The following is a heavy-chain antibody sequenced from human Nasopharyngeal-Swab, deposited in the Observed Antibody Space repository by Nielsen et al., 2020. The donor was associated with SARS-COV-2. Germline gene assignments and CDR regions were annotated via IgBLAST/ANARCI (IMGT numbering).Heavy chain of an antibody. D-gene: IGHD3-22*01. CDR2: IYYSGST. Sequence: LRLSCTVSGGSISSYYWSWIRQPPGKGLEWIGYIYYSGSTNYNPSLKSRVTISVDTSKNQFSLKLSSVTAADTAVYYCARVYYDSSGYREDWGQGTLVTVSS. CDR3: ARVYYDSSGYRED. J-gene: IGHJ4*02. CDR1: GGSISSYY. V-gene: IGHV4-59*08.